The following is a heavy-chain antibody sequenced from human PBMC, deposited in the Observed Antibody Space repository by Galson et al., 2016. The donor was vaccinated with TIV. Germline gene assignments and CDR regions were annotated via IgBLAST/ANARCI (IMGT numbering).Heavy chain of an antibody. D-gene: IGHD5-18*01. V-gene: IGHV6-1*01. CDR3: ARGALDTDREYYYYYGLDV. CDR1: GDSVSSNSAA. J-gene: IGHJ6*02. CDR2: TFYRSKWYN. Sequence: CAISGDSVSSNSAARNWLRQSPSRGLEWLGRTFYRSKWYNDYAPSVKSRITINPDTSKNQFSLQLNSVTPDDTAVYYCARGALDTDREYYYYYGLDVWGQGTTVTVSS.